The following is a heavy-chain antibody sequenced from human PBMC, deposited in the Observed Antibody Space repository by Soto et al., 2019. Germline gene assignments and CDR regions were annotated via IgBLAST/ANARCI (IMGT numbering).Heavy chain of an antibody. D-gene: IGHD1-7*01. V-gene: IGHV3-23*01. CDR2: INFSGDKT. CDR1: GFSFSDYV. Sequence: PGGSLRLSCAASGFSFSDYVMNWVRRAPGKGLEWVSTINFSGDKTFYLDSVKGRFTISRDNSRETLVLQLNSLRADDAAVYYCARRARTATTTWGAFDIWSQGTSVT. CDR3: ARRARTATTTWGAFDI. J-gene: IGHJ3*02.